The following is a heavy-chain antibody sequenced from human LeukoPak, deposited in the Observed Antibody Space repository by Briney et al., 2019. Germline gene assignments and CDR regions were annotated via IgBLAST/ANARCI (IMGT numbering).Heavy chain of an antibody. J-gene: IGHJ6*03. CDR3: AKDSSSNFPNYYYYMDV. Sequence: GGSLRLSCAASGFTFSSYGMHWVRQAPGKGLEWVAVISYDGSNKYYADFVKGRFTISRDNSKNTLYLQMNSLRAEDTAVYYCAKDSSSNFPNYYYYMDVWGKGTTVTVSS. CDR1: GFTFSSYG. D-gene: IGHD4-11*01. V-gene: IGHV3-30*18. CDR2: ISYDGSNK.